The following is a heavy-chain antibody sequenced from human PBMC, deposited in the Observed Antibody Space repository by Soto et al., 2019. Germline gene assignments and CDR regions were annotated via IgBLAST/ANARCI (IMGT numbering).Heavy chain of an antibody. V-gene: IGHV4-31*03. CDR1: GGSISNGGYY. CDR2: IYYSGST. CDR3: ARDGLQSGYGMDV. D-gene: IGHD2-15*01. J-gene: IGHJ6*02. Sequence: QVQLQESGPGLVKPSQTLSLTCTVSGGSISNGGYYWSWIRQHPGKGLEWIGYIYYSGSTYYNPSLKSRVTISVDTSKNQFSLKLSSVTAADTAVYYCARDGLQSGYGMDVWGQGTTVTVSS.